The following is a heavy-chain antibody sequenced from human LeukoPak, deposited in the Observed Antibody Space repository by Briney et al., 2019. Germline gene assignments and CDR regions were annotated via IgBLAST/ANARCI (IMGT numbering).Heavy chain of an antibody. Sequence: VASVKVSCKGSGYNFDRYGVNWVRQAPGQGLEWVGWISTYNGNTFYAQKFEGSVSITTDTSTNTVYMDLRSLRSDDTAVYYCARDLEHCRNIICSNSAYWGQGTLVTVSS. J-gene: IGHJ4*02. D-gene: IGHD2-2*01. CDR2: ISTYNGNT. CDR3: ARDLEHCRNIICSNSAY. CDR1: GYNFDRYG. V-gene: IGHV1-18*04.